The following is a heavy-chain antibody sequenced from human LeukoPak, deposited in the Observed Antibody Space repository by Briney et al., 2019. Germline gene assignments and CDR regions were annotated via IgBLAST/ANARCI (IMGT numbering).Heavy chain of an antibody. V-gene: IGHV4-38-2*02. D-gene: IGHD2/OR15-2a*01. CDR1: GYSISSGYY. J-gene: IGHJ4*02. Sequence: TPSETLSLTCTVSGYSISSGYYWGWIRQPPGKGLEWIGSIYHSGSTYYNPSLKSRVTISVDTSKNQFSLKLSSVTAADTAVYYCASDESTNYWGQGTLVTVSS. CDR3: ASDESTNY. CDR2: IYHSGST.